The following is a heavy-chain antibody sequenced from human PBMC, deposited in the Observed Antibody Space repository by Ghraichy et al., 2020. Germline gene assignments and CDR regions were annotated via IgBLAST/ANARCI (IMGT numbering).Heavy chain of an antibody. CDR1: GFTFSDYW. J-gene: IGHJ4*02. D-gene: IGHD2-15*01. V-gene: IGHV3-74*03. CDR2: INSDGSNT. CDR3: AREAVAAIDVDY. Sequence: ETLSLTCAASGFTFSDYWMHWVRQAPGKGLVWVSRINSDGSNTMYADSVKGRFTISRDNAKNTLYLQMNRLRAEDTAVYYCAREAVAAIDVDYWGQGTLVTVSS.